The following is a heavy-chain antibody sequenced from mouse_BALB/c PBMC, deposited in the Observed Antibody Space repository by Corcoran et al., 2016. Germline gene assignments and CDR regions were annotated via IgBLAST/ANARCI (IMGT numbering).Heavy chain of an antibody. V-gene: IGHV8-12*01. CDR3: ARRDTTVAYYAMDY. Sequence: QVTLKESGPGILQPSQTLSLTCSFSGFSLSTSGMGVSWLRQPSGKGLEWLAHIYWDDDKRYNPSLKSRLTISKDTSRNQVFLKITSVDTADTATYYCARRDTTVAYYAMDYWGQGTSVTVSS. J-gene: IGHJ4*01. CDR1: GFSLSTSGMG. D-gene: IGHD1-1*01. CDR2: IYWDDDK.